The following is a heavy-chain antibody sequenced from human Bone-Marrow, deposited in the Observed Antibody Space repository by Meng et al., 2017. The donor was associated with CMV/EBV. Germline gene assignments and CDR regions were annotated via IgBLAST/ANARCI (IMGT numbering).Heavy chain of an antibody. Sequence: AASGFTFSAYYMSWIRQAPGKGLEWVSYISSSGSTIYYADSVKGRFTISRDNAKNSLYLQMNSLRAEDTAVYYCAREVASGIFGVDYWGQGTLVTVSS. CDR1: GFTFSAYY. V-gene: IGHV3-11*04. CDR3: AREVASGIFGVDY. J-gene: IGHJ4*02. CDR2: ISSSGSTI. D-gene: IGHD3-3*02.